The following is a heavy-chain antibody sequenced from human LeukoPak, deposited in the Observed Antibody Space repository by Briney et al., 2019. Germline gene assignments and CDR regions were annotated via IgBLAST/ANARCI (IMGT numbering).Heavy chain of an antibody. Sequence: SETLSLTCTVSGGSISSYYWSWIRQPPGKGLEWIGYIYYSGSTNYNPSLKSRATISVDTSKNQFSLKLSSVTAADTAVYYCATSSSSESSSWFDYWGQGTLVTVSS. CDR1: GGSISSYY. V-gene: IGHV4-59*01. CDR2: IYYSGST. CDR3: ATSSSSESSSWFDY. D-gene: IGHD6-13*01. J-gene: IGHJ4*02.